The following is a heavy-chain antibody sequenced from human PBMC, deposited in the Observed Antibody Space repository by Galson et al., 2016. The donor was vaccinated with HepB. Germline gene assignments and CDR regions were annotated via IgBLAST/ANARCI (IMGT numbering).Heavy chain of an antibody. CDR1: GFSFSDYY. CDR3: ARNYFIGVAGTDYGMDV. V-gene: IGHV3-11*06. D-gene: IGHD6-19*01. Sequence: SLRLSCAASGFSFSDYYMSWIRQAPGKGLEWVPYISISSSYTNDADSVKGRFTISRDDAKNSLYLQMDSLRAEDTAVHYCARNYFIGVAGTDYGMDVWGQGTTVTVSS. CDR2: ISISSSYT. J-gene: IGHJ6*02.